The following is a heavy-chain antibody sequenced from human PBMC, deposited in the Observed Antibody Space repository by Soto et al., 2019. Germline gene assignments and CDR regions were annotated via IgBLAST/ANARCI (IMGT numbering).Heavy chain of an antibody. CDR3: ASGPDYFDC. CDR1: GDSISSGGHY. CDR2: IYYSGNT. Sequence: SETLSLTCTVSGDSISSGGHYWTWIRQHPGKGLEWLGYIYYSGNTYYNPSLKSRVTISIDTSKNQFSLNLTSVTAADTAVYYCASGPDYFDCWGQGTLVTVSS. V-gene: IGHV4-31*03. J-gene: IGHJ4*02.